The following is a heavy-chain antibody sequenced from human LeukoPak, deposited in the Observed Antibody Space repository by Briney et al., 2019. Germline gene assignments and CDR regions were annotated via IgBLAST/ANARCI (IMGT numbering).Heavy chain of an antibody. D-gene: IGHD3-10*01. V-gene: IGHV1-8*01. J-gene: IGHJ4*02. Sequence: ASVKVSCKASGYTLTSYDINWVRQATGQGLERMGWMNPNSGNTGYAQKFQGRVTMTRNTSISTAYMELSSLGSEDTAVYYCARGLMVVRGVMYYWGQGTLVTVSS. CDR1: GYTLTSYD. CDR3: ARGLMVVRGVMYY. CDR2: MNPNSGNT.